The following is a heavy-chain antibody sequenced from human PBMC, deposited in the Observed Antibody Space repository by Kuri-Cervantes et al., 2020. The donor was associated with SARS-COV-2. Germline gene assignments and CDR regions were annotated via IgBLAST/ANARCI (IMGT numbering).Heavy chain of an antibody. CDR2: IYYSGST. J-gene: IGHJ5*02. CDR1: GGSISSGDYY. Sequence: LRLSCTVSGGSISSGDYYWSWIRQPPGKGLEWIGYIYYSGSTYYNPSLKSRVTISVDTYKNQFSLKLSSVTAADTAVYYCARAPSFDPWGQGTLVTVSS. CDR3: ARAPSFDP. V-gene: IGHV4-30-4*01.